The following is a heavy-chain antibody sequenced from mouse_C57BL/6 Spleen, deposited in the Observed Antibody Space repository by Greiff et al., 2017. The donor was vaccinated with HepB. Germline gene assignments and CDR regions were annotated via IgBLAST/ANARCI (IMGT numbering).Heavy chain of an antibody. CDR1: GFTFSDYG. V-gene: IGHV5-17*01. D-gene: IGHD3-1*01. J-gene: IGHJ1*03. CDR2: ISSGSSTI. Sequence: EVMLVESGGGLVKPGGSLKLSCAASGFTFSDYGMHWVRQAPEKGLEWVAYISSGSSTIYYADTVKGRVTISRDNAKNTLFLQMTSLRAEDTAMYYCARPRRARRYFDVWGTGTTVTVSS. CDR3: ARPRRARRYFDV.